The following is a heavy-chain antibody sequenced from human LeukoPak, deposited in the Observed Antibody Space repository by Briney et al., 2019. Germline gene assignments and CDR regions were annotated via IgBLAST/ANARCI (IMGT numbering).Heavy chain of an antibody. V-gene: IGHV3-23*01. CDR1: GFTFSSYA. Sequence: PGGSLRLSCAASGFTFSSYAMSRVRKAPGKGLDWDSAISGSGGSTYYADSVKGRFTISRDNSKNTLYLQMNSLRAEDTAVYYCAKEQFGVAPGWFDPWGQGTLVTVSS. D-gene: IGHD3-3*01. CDR2: ISGSGGST. CDR3: AKEQFGVAPGWFDP. J-gene: IGHJ5*02.